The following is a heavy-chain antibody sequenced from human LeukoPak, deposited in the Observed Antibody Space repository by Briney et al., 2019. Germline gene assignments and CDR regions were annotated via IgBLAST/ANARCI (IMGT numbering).Heavy chain of an antibody. J-gene: IGHJ5*02. CDR1: GGSISSGSYY. D-gene: IGHD6-13*01. CDR2: IYTSGST. CDR3: ARHIKSAAGTPRWFDP. V-gene: IGHV4-61*02. Sequence: SETLSLTCSVSGGSISSGSYYWSWIRQPAGKGLEWIGRIYTSGSTNYTPSLKSRVIISVDTSKNQFSLKLSSVTAADTAVYYCARHIKSAAGTPRWFDPWGQGTLVTVSS.